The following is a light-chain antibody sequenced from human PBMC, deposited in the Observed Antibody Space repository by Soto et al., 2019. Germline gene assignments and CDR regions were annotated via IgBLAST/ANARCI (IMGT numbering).Light chain of an antibody. V-gene: IGKV3-20*01. Sequence: EIVLTQSPGTLSLSPGERATLSCRASQSVSSSYLAWYQQKPGQAPRLLIYGASSRATDIPDRFSGSGSRTDFTLTISRLEPEDFAVYYCQQYNNWPRTFGQGTKVDIK. J-gene: IGKJ1*01. CDR3: QQYNNWPRT. CDR1: QSVSSSY. CDR2: GAS.